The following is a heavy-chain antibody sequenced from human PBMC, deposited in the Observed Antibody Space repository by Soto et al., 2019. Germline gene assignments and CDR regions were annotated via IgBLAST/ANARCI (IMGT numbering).Heavy chain of an antibody. CDR2: ISGSGGST. Sequence: GGSLRLSCAASGFTFSSYAMSWVRQAPGKGLEWVSAISGSGGSTYYADSVKGRFTISRDNSKNTLYLQMNSLRAEDTAVYYCAKSTSGSVVLGYYGMDVWGQGTTVTVSS. CDR1: GFTFSSYA. D-gene: IGHD6-13*01. J-gene: IGHJ6*02. CDR3: AKSTSGSVVLGYYGMDV. V-gene: IGHV3-23*01.